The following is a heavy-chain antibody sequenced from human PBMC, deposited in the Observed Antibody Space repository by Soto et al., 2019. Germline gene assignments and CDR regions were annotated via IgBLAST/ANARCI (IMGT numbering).Heavy chain of an antibody. CDR1: GGSISSGGYY. D-gene: IGHD2-15*01. CDR2: IYYSGST. J-gene: IGHJ6*02. Sequence: QVQLQESGPGLVKPSQTLSLTCTVSGGSISSGGYYWSWIRQHPGKGLEWIGYIYYSGSTYYNPSLKSRVTISVDTSKNQFSLKLSSVTAADTAVYYCARALYCSGGSCYSGHYYYGMDVWGQGTTVTVSS. CDR3: ARALYCSGGSCYSGHYYYGMDV. V-gene: IGHV4-31*03.